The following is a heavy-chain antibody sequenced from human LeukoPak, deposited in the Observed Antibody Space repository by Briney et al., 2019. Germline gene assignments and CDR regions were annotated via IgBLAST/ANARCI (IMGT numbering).Heavy chain of an antibody. J-gene: IGHJ4*02. CDR1: GYTFTDHY. V-gene: IGHV1-2*02. CDR2: ISPNSGDT. D-gene: IGHD4-23*01. CDR3: ARDGGLDY. Sequence: ASVKVSCKASGYTFTDHYMHWVRQAPGQGLEWMGWISPNSGDTNYAQKFQGRVTMTRDTSISSAYMEVTRLTSDDTAVYYCARDGGLDYWGQGTPVTVSS.